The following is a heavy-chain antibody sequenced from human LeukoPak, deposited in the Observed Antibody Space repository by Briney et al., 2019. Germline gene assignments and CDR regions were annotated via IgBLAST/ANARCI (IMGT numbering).Heavy chain of an antibody. CDR3: ARIIVVTSTDYFDS. CDR2: ICYSGIT. Sequence: NPSETLSLTCTVSVGSISGTLYSWGWIRQPPGEGLEWFGSICYSGITYYTPSLQSRFTISVDASKSQFSLHLSSVTAADTALYYCARIIVVTSTDYFDSWGQGTLVTVSS. J-gene: IGHJ4*02. D-gene: IGHD2/OR15-2a*01. CDR1: VGSISGTLYS. V-gene: IGHV4-39*01.